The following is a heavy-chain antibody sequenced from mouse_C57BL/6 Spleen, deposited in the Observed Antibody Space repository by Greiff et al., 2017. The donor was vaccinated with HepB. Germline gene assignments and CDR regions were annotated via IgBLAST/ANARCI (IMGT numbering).Heavy chain of an antibody. V-gene: IGHV1-80*01. J-gene: IGHJ4*01. CDR2: IYPGDGDT. CDR1: GYAFSSYW. CDR3: ARKASLLYAMDY. D-gene: IGHD1-2*01. Sequence: VQGVESGAELVKPGASVKISCKASGYAFSSYWMNWVKQRPGKGLEWIGQIYPGDGDTNYNGKFKGKATLTADKSSSTAYMQLSSLTSEDSAVYFCARKASLLYAMDYWGQGTSVTVSS.